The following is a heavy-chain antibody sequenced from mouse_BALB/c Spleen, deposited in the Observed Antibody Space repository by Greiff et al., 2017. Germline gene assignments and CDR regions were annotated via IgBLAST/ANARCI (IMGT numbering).Heavy chain of an antibody. CDR3: ARHYGNRFAY. J-gene: IGHJ3*01. V-gene: IGHV3-2*02. D-gene: IGHD2-1*01. CDR2: ISYSGST. CDR1: GYSITSDYA. Sequence: EVKLMESGPGLVKPSQSLSLTCTVTGYSITSDYAWNWIRQFPGNKLEWMGYISYSGSTSYNPSLKSRISITRDTSKNQFFLQLNSVTTEDTATYYCARHYGNRFAYWGQGTLVTVSA.